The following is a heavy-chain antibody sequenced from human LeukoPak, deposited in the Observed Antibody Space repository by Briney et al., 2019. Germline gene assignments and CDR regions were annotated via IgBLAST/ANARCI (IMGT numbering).Heavy chain of an antibody. D-gene: IGHD2-15*01. J-gene: IGHJ3*02. CDR2: INSDGSST. Sequence: GGSLRLSCAASGFTFSSYWMHWVRQAPGKGLVWVSRINSDGSSTSYADSVKGRFTISRDNAKNTLYLQMNSLRAEDTAVYYCAREVVMVAATNAFDIWGQGTMVTVSS. CDR3: AREVVMVAATNAFDI. CDR1: GFTFSSYW. V-gene: IGHV3-74*01.